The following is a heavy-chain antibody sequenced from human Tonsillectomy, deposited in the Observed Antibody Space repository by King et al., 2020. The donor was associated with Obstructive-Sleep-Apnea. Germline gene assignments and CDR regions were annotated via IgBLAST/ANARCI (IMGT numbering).Heavy chain of an antibody. CDR1: GYTLTSDD. Sequence: QLVQSGAEVKTPGASVKVSCRTSGYTLTSDDVNWVRQATGQGLEWMGWMNPNSGNSDYAQKFQGRVTLTRNTSISTAYMELSSLRSEDTAIYYCARAPKGGDCSITSCYGRAFDIWGQGTMVTVSS. CDR2: MNPNSGNS. J-gene: IGHJ3*02. V-gene: IGHV1-8*01. D-gene: IGHD2-2*01. CDR3: ARAPKGGDCSITSCYGRAFDI.